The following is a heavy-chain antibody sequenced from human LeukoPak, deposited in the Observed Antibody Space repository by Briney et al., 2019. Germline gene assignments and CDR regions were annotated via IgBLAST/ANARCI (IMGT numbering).Heavy chain of an antibody. D-gene: IGHD1-26*01. CDR1: GYTFTNYG. CDR2: SSGYAGNT. V-gene: IGHV1-18*01. CDR3: AREIVGTPWVDY. Sequence: GASVKVSCKASGYTFTNYGITWVRQAPGQGLEWMGWSSGYAGNTNYAQKLQDRFTMTTDTSTSTAYMELRSLRSDDTAVYYCAREIVGTPWVDYWGQGTLVTVVS. J-gene: IGHJ4*02.